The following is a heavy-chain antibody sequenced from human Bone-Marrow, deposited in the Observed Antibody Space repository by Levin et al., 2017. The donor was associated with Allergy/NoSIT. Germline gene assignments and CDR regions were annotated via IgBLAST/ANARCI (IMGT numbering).Heavy chain of an antibody. CDR3: VRHRSPGGGYSGCAWGNY. V-gene: IGHV4-39*01. D-gene: IGHD5-12*01. J-gene: IGHJ4*02. CDR2: IYYSGTT. CDR1: GGSISTSNYY. Sequence: SETLSLTCTVSGGSISTSNYYWGWIRQPPETGLEWIGTIYYSGTTYYNPSLKSRVTISVDTSKNQFSLNLNSVTAADTAVYYCVRHRSPGGGYSGCAWGNYWGQGTLVTVSS.